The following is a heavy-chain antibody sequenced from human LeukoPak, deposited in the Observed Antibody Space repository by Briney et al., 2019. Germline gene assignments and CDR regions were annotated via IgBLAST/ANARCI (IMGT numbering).Heavy chain of an antibody. J-gene: IGHJ4*02. D-gene: IGHD3-10*01. CDR1: GITFSSYA. CDR3: AKGGFGFGELKFDY. V-gene: IGHV3-23*01. Sequence: GGSLRHSCAASGITFSSYAMSWVRQAPGKGLEWVSGISGSGGRAYYADSVKGRFTISRDNSKNRMYLQMNSLRAEDTAVYHCAKGGFGFGELKFDYWGQGTLVTVSS. CDR2: ISGSGGRA.